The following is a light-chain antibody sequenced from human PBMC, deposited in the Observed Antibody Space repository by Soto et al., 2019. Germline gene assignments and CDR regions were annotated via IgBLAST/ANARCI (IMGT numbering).Light chain of an antibody. CDR1: QSVSSSY. CDR3: QQYGSSPPWT. CDR2: GAS. J-gene: IGKJ1*01. V-gene: IGKV3-20*01. Sequence: DILLTQSPGTLSLSPGERATLSCRASQSVSSSYLAWYQQRPGQAPRLLIYGASTRATGIPDRFSGSVSGTDFTLTISRLEPEDFAVYFCQQYGSSPPWTFGQGTKVDIK.